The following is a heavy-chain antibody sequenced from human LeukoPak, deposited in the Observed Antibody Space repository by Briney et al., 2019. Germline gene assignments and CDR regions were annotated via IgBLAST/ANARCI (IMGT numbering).Heavy chain of an antibody. V-gene: IGHV4-59*01. CDR2: IYYSGST. CDR3: ARVPYSSGWYGASRRSNYYYYYMDV. CDR1: GGSISSYY. Sequence: ETLSLTCTVSGGSISSYYWSWIRQPPGKGLEWIGYIYYSGSTNYNPSLKSRVTISVDTSKDQFSLKLSSVTAADTAVYYCARVPYSSGWYGASRRSNYYYYYMDVWGKGTTVTVSS. J-gene: IGHJ6*03. D-gene: IGHD6-19*01.